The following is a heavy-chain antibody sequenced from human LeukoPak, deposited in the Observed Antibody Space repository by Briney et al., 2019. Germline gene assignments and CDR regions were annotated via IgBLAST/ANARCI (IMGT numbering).Heavy chain of an antibody. Sequence: PSETLSLTCTVSGGSISSYYWSRIRQPPGKGLEWIGYIYYSGSTNYNPSLKSRVTISVDTSKNQFSLKLSSVTAADTAVYYCARDHARSYSFDYWGQGTLVTVSS. CDR2: IYYSGST. D-gene: IGHD1-26*01. J-gene: IGHJ4*02. V-gene: IGHV4-59*01. CDR3: ARDHARSYSFDY. CDR1: GGSISSYY.